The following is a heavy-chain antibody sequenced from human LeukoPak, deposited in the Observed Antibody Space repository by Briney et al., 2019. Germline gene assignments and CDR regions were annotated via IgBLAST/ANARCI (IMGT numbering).Heavy chain of an antibody. D-gene: IGHD3-3*01. CDR1: GGSIVISSYY. Sequence: SETLSLTCNVSGGSIVISSYYWGWVRQPPRKGLEWMGSMSYGGTSYYNPSLKSRVTMSVDTSKNTFSLKVTSVTAADMAVYFCARHSGMVDRHFAHWGQGTLVPVSS. CDR3: ARHSGMVDRHFAH. V-gene: IGHV4-39*01. J-gene: IGHJ4*02. CDR2: MSYGGTS.